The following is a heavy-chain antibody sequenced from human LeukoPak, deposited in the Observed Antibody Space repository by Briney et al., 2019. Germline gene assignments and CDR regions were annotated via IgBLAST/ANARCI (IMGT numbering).Heavy chain of an antibody. CDR3: ARNLLFPGGYSDYYYYGMDV. CDR2: IYTSGST. Sequence: SETLSLTCTVSGGSISSYYWSWIRLPAGKGLEWIGRIYTSGSTNYNPSLKSRVTMSVDTSKNQFSLKLSSVTAADTAVYYCARNLLFPGGYSDYYYYGMDVWGQGTTVTVSS. V-gene: IGHV4-4*07. J-gene: IGHJ6*02. D-gene: IGHD5-12*01. CDR1: GGSISSYY.